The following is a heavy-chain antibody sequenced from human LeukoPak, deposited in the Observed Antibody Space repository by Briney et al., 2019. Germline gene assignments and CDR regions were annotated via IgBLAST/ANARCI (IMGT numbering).Heavy chain of an antibody. D-gene: IGHD3-3*01. CDR2: IYYSGST. CDR3: ARYLRFLDYFDY. V-gene: IGHV4-31*03. Sequence: SETLSLTCTVSGGSISSGGYYWSWIRQHPGKGLEWIGYIYYSGSTYYNPSLKSRVTISVDTSKNQFSLKLSSVTAADTAVYYCARYLRFLDYFDYWGQGTLVTVSS. CDR1: GGSISSGGYY. J-gene: IGHJ4*02.